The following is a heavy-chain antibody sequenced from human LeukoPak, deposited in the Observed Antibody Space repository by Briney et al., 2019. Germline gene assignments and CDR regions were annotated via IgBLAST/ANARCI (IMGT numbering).Heavy chain of an antibody. V-gene: IGHV3-30*04. D-gene: IGHD3-22*01. CDR3: ARDQGSMIVVRTTTWFFDL. J-gene: IGHJ2*01. CDR2: ISYDGLNK. Sequence: PGKSLRLSCAASGFTFSAHPMHWVRLAPDKGLEWVAVISYDGLNKYYSDSVKGRFTVSRDNGKNSLYLQINSLRADDTAVYYCARDQGSMIVVRTTTWFFDLWGRGTLVTVSS. CDR1: GFTFSAHP.